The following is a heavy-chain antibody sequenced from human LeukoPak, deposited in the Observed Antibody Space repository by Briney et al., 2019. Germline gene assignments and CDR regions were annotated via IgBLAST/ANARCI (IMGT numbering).Heavy chain of an antibody. Sequence: SETLSLTCTVSGYSISSGYYWGWIRQPPGKGLEWIGSIYHSGSTYYNPSLKSRVTISVDTSKNQFSLKLSSVTAADTAVYYCASTGDGYTAGTLYWGQGTLVTVSS. J-gene: IGHJ4*02. D-gene: IGHD5-24*01. CDR3: ASTGDGYTAGTLY. CDR1: GYSISSGYY. V-gene: IGHV4-38-2*02. CDR2: IYHSGST.